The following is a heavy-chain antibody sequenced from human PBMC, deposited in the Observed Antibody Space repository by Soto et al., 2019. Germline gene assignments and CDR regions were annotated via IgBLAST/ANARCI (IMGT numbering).Heavy chain of an antibody. CDR2: IGTAGDT. J-gene: IGHJ3*02. V-gene: IGHV3-13*01. CDR3: ARGPRYCSGGSCATGAFDI. CDR1: GFTFSSYD. Sequence: GGSLRLSCAASGFTFSSYDMHWVRQATGKGLEWVSAIGTAGDTYYPGSVKGRFTISRENAKNSLYLQMNSLRAGDTAVYYCARGPRYCSGGSCATGAFDIWGQGTMVTVSS. D-gene: IGHD2-15*01.